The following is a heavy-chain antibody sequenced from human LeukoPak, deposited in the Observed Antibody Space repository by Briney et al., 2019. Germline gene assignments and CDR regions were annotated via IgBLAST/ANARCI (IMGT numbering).Heavy chain of an antibody. V-gene: IGHV4-39*01. CDR1: GVSISSSFYY. CDR2: IYYSGST. J-gene: IGHJ4*01. CDR3: AKSGGYGLIDY. D-gene: IGHD1-26*01. Sequence: SETLSLTCSVSGVSISSSFYYFGWIRQPPGKGLEWIGSIYYSGSTYYNASLKSRVTISLDTSRNQVSLKPNPVTATDTAVYYCAKSGGYGLIDYWGQGTLVSVSS.